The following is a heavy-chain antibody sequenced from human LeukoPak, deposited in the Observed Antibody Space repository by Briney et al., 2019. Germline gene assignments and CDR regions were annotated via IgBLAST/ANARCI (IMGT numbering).Heavy chain of an antibody. CDR3: ARGNKGYCSSTSCYAGGYYYYYGMDV. V-gene: IGHV3-11*01. D-gene: IGHD2-2*01. Sequence: GGSLRLSCAASGFTFSDYYMSWIRQAPGKGLEWVSYISSSGSTIYYADSVKGRFTISRDNAKNSLYLQMNSLRAEDTAVYYCARGNKGYCSSTSCYAGGYYYYYGMDVWGQGTTVTVSS. CDR1: GFTFSDYY. J-gene: IGHJ6*02. CDR2: ISSSGSTI.